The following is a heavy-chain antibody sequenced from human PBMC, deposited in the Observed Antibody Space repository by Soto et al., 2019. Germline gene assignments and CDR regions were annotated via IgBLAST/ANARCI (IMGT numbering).Heavy chain of an antibody. CDR1: GFTFRSYP. V-gene: IGHV3-23*01. D-gene: IGHD3-3*01. CDR3: AKGSRGRLRFLGGMDV. J-gene: IGHJ6*02. Sequence: TGGSLRLSCAASGFTFRSYPMNWFRQTPWKCLEWVSSISGSGVSTYYADSVKGRFTISRDNSQSTLYLQMNSLRAEDTAVYYCAKGSRGRLRFLGGMDVWGQGNTVTVSS. CDR2: ISGSGVST.